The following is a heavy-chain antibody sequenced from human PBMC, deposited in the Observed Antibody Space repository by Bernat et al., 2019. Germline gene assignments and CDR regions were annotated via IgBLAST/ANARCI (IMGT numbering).Heavy chain of an antibody. CDR3: ARGGNGRSSDY. CDR2: IKSGTTT. CDR1: GFTFSDCS. Sequence: QVQLVESGGGLVKPGGSLRLSCAASGFTFSDCSMHWIRQAPGKGLEWVAYIKSGTTTYYADYVKGRFTTIRDNSKNSLYLQMNSRRAEDTVVYYCARGGNGRSSDYWGQGTLVTVSS. J-gene: IGHJ4*02. D-gene: IGHD2-8*01. V-gene: IGHV3-11*01.